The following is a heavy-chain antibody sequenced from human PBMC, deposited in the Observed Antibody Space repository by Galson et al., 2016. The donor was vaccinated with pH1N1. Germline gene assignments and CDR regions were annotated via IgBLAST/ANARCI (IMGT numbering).Heavy chain of an antibody. CDR2: IYPVDSDT. CDR1: GYRFTSHW. D-gene: IGHD3-22*01. J-gene: IGHJ4*02. V-gene: IGHV5-51*03. CDR3: AGLGHNYDGSGYDCDF. Sequence: QSGAEVKKPGESLKVSCKGNGYRFTSHWIAWVRQMPGKGLEWMGVIYPVDSDTRYSPSFQGQVTISAAKSSSIVYLQWNSLKASDTDMYYCAGLGHNYDGSGYDCDFWGQGTLVTVSS.